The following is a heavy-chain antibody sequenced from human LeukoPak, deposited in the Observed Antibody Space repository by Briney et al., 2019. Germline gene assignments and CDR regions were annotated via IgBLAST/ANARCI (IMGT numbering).Heavy chain of an antibody. CDR1: GFTVSSNY. Sequence: GGSLRLSCAASGFTVSSNYVSWVRQAPGKGLEWGSVLYSGGNTYYADSVKGRFTISRDNSKNTLYLQMNSLRADDAAVYYCARVGRGCIYGYGDYWGQGTMVTVSS. CDR2: LYSGGNT. CDR3: ARVGRGCIYGYGDY. V-gene: IGHV3-66*01. D-gene: IGHD5-18*01. J-gene: IGHJ4*02.